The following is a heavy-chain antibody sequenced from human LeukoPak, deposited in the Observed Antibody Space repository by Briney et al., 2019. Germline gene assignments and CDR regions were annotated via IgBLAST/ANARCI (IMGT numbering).Heavy chain of an antibody. J-gene: IGHJ4*02. Sequence: SETLSLTCTVSGGSISSYYWSWIRQPPGKGLEWIGYIYYSGSTKYNPSLKSRVTISVDTSKKQFSLNLTSVTAADTAVYYCARQGGYGGNSVFDYWGQGTLVTVSS. V-gene: IGHV4-59*01. CDR2: IYYSGST. CDR3: ARQGGYGGNSVFDY. D-gene: IGHD4-23*01. CDR1: GGSISSYY.